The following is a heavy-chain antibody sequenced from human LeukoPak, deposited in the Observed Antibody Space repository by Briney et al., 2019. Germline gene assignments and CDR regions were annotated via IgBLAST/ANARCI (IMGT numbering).Heavy chain of an antibody. CDR1: GFTFTNYW. Sequence: GGSLRLSCAASGFTFTNYWMNWLRQAPGKGLEWVANIKQDGGSKNYVDSVKGRFTISRDNAKNSLYLQMNNLRVEDTAVYYCARERVTTTSFDYWGQGVLVTVSS. J-gene: IGHJ4*02. CDR2: IKQDGGSK. CDR3: ARERVTTTSFDY. V-gene: IGHV3-7*01. D-gene: IGHD2/OR15-2a*01.